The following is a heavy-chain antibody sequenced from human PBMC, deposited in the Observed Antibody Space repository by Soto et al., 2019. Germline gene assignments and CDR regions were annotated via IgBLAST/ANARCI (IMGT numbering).Heavy chain of an antibody. V-gene: IGHV4-59*01. CDR3: ARVWEGYCSSTSCYGPYYYYYMDV. CDR2: IYYSGST. CDR1: GGSISSYY. D-gene: IGHD2-2*01. J-gene: IGHJ6*03. Sequence: SETLCLTCTVSGGSISSYYWSWIRQPPGKGLEWIGFIYYSGSTNYNPSLKSRVTISVDTSKNQFSLKLSSVTAADTAVYYCARVWEGYCSSTSCYGPYYYYYMDVWGKGTTVTVSS.